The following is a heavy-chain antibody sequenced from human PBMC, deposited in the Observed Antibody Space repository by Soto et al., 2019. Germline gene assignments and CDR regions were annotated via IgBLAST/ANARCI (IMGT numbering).Heavy chain of an antibody. D-gene: IGHD1-26*01. CDR2: IYTSGSA. CDR3: ARERSGSYYKYYFDY. V-gene: IGHV4-4*07. CDR1: GGSISNYY. Sequence: QVQLQESGPGLVKPSETLSLTCTVSGGSISNYYCTWIRQPAGKGLEWIGRIYTSGSANYNPSLKSRVTMSVDTSKNQFSLKLSSVTAADTAVYYCARERSGSYYKYYFDYWGQGTLVTVSS. J-gene: IGHJ4*02.